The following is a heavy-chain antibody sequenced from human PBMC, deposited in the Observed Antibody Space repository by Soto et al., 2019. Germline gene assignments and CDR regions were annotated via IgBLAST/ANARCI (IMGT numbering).Heavy chain of an antibody. Sequence: SETLSLTCAVYGGSFSGYYWSWIRQPPGKGLEWIGEINHSGSTNYNPSLKSRVTISVDTSKNQFSLKLSSVTAADTAVYYCARGGHVGLLWFGELGPIDYWGQGTLVNV. D-gene: IGHD3-10*01. CDR3: ARGGHVGLLWFGELGPIDY. J-gene: IGHJ4*02. CDR2: INHSGST. V-gene: IGHV4-34*01. CDR1: GGSFSGYY.